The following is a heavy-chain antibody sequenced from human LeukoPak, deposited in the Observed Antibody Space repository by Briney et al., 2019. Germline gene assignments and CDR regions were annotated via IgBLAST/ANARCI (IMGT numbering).Heavy chain of an antibody. Sequence: GGSLRLSCAPSGFTSSTYDMRWVRQVTGKGLEWVSSIGIGGDKYYSGAAKGRFTISRENTKNSSSLQMNSMRVGDTAVYYCGRGTTSGENWYVPCGQGTLVTVSS. J-gene: IGHJ5*02. CDR2: IGIGGDK. D-gene: IGHD1-1*01. V-gene: IGHV3-13*01. CDR3: GRGTTSGENWYVP. CDR1: GFTSSTYD.